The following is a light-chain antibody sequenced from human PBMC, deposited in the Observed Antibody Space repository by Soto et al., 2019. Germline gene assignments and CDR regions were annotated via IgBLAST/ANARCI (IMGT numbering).Light chain of an antibody. V-gene: IGKV1-17*03. CDR1: QGISNY. Sequence: DIPMTQSPSAMSASVGDRVTLTCRASQGISNYLAWFQQKPGKVPKRLIYGASSLQSGVPSRFSGSGSGTEFTLTISCLQPDDFATYYCQHYNSYSEFSFGPGTKVDIK. CDR2: GAS. CDR3: QHYNSYSEFS. J-gene: IGKJ3*01.